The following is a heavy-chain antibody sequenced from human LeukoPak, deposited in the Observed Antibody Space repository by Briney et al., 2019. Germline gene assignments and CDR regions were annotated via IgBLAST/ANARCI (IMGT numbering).Heavy chain of an antibody. V-gene: IGHV3-23*01. D-gene: IGHD3-3*01. CDR2: ISGSGGST. CDR3: AKSPTYYDFWSGHGGPNWFDP. CDR1: GFTFSSYA. J-gene: IGHJ5*02. Sequence: GGSLRLSCAASGFTFSSYAMSWVRQAPGKGLEWVSAISGSGGSTYYADSVKGRFTISRDNSKNTQYLQMNSLRAEDTAVYYCAKSPTYYDFWSGHGGPNWFDPWGQGTLVTISS.